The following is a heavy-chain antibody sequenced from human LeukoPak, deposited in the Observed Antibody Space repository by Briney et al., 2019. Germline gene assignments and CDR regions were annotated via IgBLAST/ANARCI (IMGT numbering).Heavy chain of an antibody. CDR1: GYSFTSYW. J-gene: IGHJ3*01. Sequence: GESLKISGKGSGYSFTSYWIGWGRQMPGKVLEWMGIIYPGDSDTRYSPSFQGQVTISADKSISTAYLQWSSLKASDTAMYYCTRLKYCSSTSCYSGPFDVWGQGTMVTVSS. CDR2: IYPGDSDT. V-gene: IGHV5-51*01. CDR3: TRLKYCSSTSCYSGPFDV. D-gene: IGHD2-2*01.